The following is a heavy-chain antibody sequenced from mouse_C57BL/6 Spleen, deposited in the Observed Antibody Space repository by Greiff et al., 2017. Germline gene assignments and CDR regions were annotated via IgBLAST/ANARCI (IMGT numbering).Heavy chain of an antibody. D-gene: IGHD2-4*01. CDR1: GYTFTSYW. J-gene: IGHJ3*01. Sequence: QVQLQQPGAELVKPGASVKLSCKASGYTFTSYWMHWVKQRPGQGLEWIGMIHPNSGSTNYNEKFKSKATLTVDKSSSTAYMQLSSLTSEDSAVYYCARRDDYDEGAWFAYWGPGTLVTVSA. CDR3: ARRDDYDEGAWFAY. CDR2: IHPNSGST. V-gene: IGHV1-64*01.